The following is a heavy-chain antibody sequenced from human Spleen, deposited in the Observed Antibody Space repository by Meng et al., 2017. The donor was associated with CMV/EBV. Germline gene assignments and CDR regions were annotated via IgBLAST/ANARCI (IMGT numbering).Heavy chain of an antibody. CDR1: RFTLGILG. CDR3: ARNGAWGGAAAIDY. D-gene: IGHD6-13*01. Sequence: SRFTLGILGVRWVRQAPGRVPEWVSIIWDNGSEQYYADSVGGRFIDSRDNSKNPLYLPMDSLRVEDTVVYYCARNGAWGGAAAIDYWGQGTLVTVSS. J-gene: IGHJ4*02. CDR2: IWDNGSEQ. V-gene: IGHV3-33*01.